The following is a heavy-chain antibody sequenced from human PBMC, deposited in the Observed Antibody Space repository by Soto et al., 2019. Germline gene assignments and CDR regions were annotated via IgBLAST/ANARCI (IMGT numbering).Heavy chain of an antibody. CDR3: ARDCSSTGPGGSCFYGMDV. J-gene: IGHJ6*02. D-gene: IGHD2-15*01. CDR1: GFTFSRYS. V-gene: IGHV3-21*01. CDR2: ISSSSSYI. Sequence: GGSLRLSCAASGFTFSRYSMNWVRQAPGKGLEWVSSISSSSSYIYYADSVKGRFTISRDNAKNSLYLQMNSLRAEDTAVYYCARDCSSTGPGGSCFYGMDVWGQGTTVTVSS.